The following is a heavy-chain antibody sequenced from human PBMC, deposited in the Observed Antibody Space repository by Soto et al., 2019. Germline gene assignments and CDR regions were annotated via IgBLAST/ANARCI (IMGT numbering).Heavy chain of an antibody. V-gene: IGHV1-18*01. CDR1: GYTFTSSG. J-gene: IGHJ6*02. CDR2: ISAYNGNT. CDR3: ARVKLGSTILYYYYGMDV. Sequence: ASVKVSCKTSGYTFTSSGISWVRQAPGQGLEWMGWISAYNGNTNYAQKLQGRVTMTTDTSTSTAYMELRSLRSDDTAVYYCARVKLGSTILYYYYGMDVWGQRTTVTVSS. D-gene: IGHD3-9*01.